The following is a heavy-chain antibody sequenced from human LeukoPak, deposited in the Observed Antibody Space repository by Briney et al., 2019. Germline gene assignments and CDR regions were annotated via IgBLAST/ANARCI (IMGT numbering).Heavy chain of an antibody. Sequence: TGGSLRLSCAASGFTFGSYAMNWVRQAPGKGLEWVAVISDRGGTTYYADPVKGRFTISRDNSKITLYLQMNSLRAEDTAVYYCAKSYNGYESKPDYWGQGTLVTVSS. V-gene: IGHV3-23*01. CDR1: GFTFGSYA. D-gene: IGHD5-12*01. CDR3: AKSYNGYESKPDY. CDR2: ISDRGGTT. J-gene: IGHJ4*02.